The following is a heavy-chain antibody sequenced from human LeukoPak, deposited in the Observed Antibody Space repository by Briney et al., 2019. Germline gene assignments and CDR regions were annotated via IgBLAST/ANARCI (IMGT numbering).Heavy chain of an antibody. CDR3: ARNSLPRVYYYYYMDV. CDR1: GGTFSSYA. D-gene: IGHD4-23*01. J-gene: IGHJ6*03. V-gene: IGHV1-69*13. CDR2: IIPIFGTA. Sequence: SVKVSCKASGGTFSSYAISWVRQAPGQGLEWMGGIIPIFGTANYAQKFQGRVTVTADESTSTAYMELSSLRSEDTAVYYCARNSLPRVYYYYYMDVWGKGTTVTVSS.